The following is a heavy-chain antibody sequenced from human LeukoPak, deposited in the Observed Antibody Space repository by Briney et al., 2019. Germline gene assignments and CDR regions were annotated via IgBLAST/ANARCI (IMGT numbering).Heavy chain of an antibody. Sequence: ASVKVSCKASGFTFTDYYMHWVRQAPGQGLEWMGIINLSGGHTTYAQKFQGRVTVTSDTSTSTVYMELSSLRSEDTAVYYCARVGPAYYYDSIGPFDIWGQGTLVTVSS. J-gene: IGHJ3*02. V-gene: IGHV1-46*01. CDR1: GFTFTDYY. D-gene: IGHD3-22*01. CDR2: INLSGGHT. CDR3: ARVGPAYYYDSIGPFDI.